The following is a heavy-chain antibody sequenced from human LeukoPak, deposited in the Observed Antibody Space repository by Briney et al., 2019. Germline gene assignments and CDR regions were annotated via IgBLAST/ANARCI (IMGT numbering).Heavy chain of an antibody. Sequence: PGGSLRLSCAVSGFTFTTSWMNWIRQAPGKGLEWVAGIKPDGSQKYYVDSVKGRFTISRDNAKNSLFLQMNSLRAEDTAVYYCAREAPFEYWGQGTLVTVSS. CDR3: AREAPFEY. CDR1: GFTFTTSW. J-gene: IGHJ4*02. V-gene: IGHV3-7*01. CDR2: IKPDGSQK.